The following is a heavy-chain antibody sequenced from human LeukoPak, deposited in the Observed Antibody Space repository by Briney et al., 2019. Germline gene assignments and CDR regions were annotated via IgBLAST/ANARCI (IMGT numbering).Heavy chain of an antibody. J-gene: IGHJ4*02. CDR2: IRSKANSYAT. Sequence: GGSLRLSCAASGFTFSGSAMHWVRQASGKGLEWVGRIRSKANSYATAYAASVKGRFTISRDDSKNTAYLQMNSLKTEDTAVYYCTREGYSSGWYNFDYWGQGTLVTVSS. V-gene: IGHV3-73*01. CDR1: GFTFSGSA. CDR3: TREGYSSGWYNFDY. D-gene: IGHD6-19*01.